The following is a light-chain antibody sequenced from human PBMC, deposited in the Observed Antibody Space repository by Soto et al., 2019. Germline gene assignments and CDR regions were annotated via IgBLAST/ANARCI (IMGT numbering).Light chain of an antibody. CDR1: TSNLGNNY. J-gene: IGLJ1*01. CDR3: GAWANSMNAYL. V-gene: IGLV1-51*01. Sequence: QSVLAQPASVSAAPGQSVTFSCSATTSNLGNNYISWYQHLPGASTRLLIYDDTERPSGIPDRFSGSRSATSATLGIAGLQTGDEADYFCGAWANSMNAYLFGNGPXVTVL. CDR2: DDT.